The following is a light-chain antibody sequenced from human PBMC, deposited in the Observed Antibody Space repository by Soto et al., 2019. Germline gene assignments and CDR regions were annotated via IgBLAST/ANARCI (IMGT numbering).Light chain of an antibody. Sequence: EIVLTLSPGTLSLSKGERATFSCRASQTVDSNFLAWYQQKPGQAPRLLIYAASTRATGIPDRFSGSGSGTDFTLTIGRLDPEDFAVYYCLKYGSSPGWTFGPGTKVDIK. CDR1: QTVDSNF. CDR2: AAS. CDR3: LKYGSSPGWT. J-gene: IGKJ1*01. V-gene: IGKV3-20*01.